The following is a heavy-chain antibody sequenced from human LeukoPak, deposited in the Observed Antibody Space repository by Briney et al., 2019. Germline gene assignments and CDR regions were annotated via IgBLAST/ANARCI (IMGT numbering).Heavy chain of an antibody. CDR3: ARFYVDYGDYQNYYYGMDV. CDR1: GYTFTSYG. Sequence: GASVKVSCKASGYTFTSYGISWVRQAPGQGLEWVGCISAYNGNTNYAQKLQGRVTMTTDTSTSTAYMELRSLRSDDTAVYYCARFYVDYGDYQNYYYGMDVWGQGTTVTVSS. D-gene: IGHD4-17*01. CDR2: ISAYNGNT. J-gene: IGHJ6*02. V-gene: IGHV1-18*01.